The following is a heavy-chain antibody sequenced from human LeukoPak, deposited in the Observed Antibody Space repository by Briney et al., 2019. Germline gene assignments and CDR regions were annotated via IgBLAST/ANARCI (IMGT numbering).Heavy chain of an antibody. V-gene: IGHV3-21*01. CDR3: ARDAVRGNWFDP. CDR2: ISSSSSYI. CDR1: GFTFSSYS. D-gene: IGHD3-10*02. J-gene: IGHJ5*02. Sequence: PGGSLRLSCAASGFTFSSYSMNWVRQAPGKGLEWVSSISSSSSYIYYADSVKGRFTISRDNPKNSLYLQMNSLRAEDTAVYYCARDAVRGNWFDPWGQGTLVTVSS.